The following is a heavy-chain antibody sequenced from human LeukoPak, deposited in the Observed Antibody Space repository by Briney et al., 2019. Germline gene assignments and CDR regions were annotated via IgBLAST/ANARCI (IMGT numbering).Heavy chain of an antibody. CDR1: GFTFSGSA. CDR2: IRSKANSYAT. D-gene: IGHD2-2*01. J-gene: IGHJ6*03. V-gene: IGHV3-73*01. Sequence: PGGSLRLSCAASGFTFSGSAMHWVRQASGKGLEWVGRIRSKANSYATAYAASVEGRFTISRDDSKNTAYLQMNSLKTEDTAVYYCTRQTDEPDIVVVPAAIKNYYYYYMDVWGKGTTVTVSS. CDR3: TRQTDEPDIVVVPAAIKNYYYYYMDV.